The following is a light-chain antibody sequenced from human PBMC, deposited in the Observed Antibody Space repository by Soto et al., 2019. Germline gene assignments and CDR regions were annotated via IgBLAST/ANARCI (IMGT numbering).Light chain of an antibody. CDR2: DVS. Sequence: QSVLTQPASVSGSPGQSITISCTGTSSDVGGYNYVSWYQQHPGKAPKLMIYDVSNRPSGVSNRFSGSKSGNTASLTISGLQAEDEADYYGSSYTSSSTYVSGTGTKVTVL. V-gene: IGLV2-14*01. CDR1: SSDVGGYNY. J-gene: IGLJ1*01. CDR3: SSYTSSSTYV.